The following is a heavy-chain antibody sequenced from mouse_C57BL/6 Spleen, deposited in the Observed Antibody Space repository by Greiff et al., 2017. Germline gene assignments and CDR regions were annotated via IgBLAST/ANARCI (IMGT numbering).Heavy chain of an antibody. J-gene: IGHJ2*01. CDR2: ISDGGSYT. D-gene: IGHD1-1*01. Sequence: EVQLVESGGGLVKPGGSLKLSCAASGFTFSSYAMSWVRQTPEKRLEWVATISDGGSYTYYPDNVKGRFTISRDNAKNNLYLQMSHLKSEDTAMYYCARDKTTVVADYFVYWGQGTTLTVSS. CDR1: GFTFSSYA. V-gene: IGHV5-4*01. CDR3: ARDKTTVVADYFVY.